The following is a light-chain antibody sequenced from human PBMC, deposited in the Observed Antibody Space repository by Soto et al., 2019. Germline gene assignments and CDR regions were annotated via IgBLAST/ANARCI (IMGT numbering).Light chain of an antibody. Sequence: EIVLTQSPGTLSLSPGERATLSCRASQSIGNNYLAWYQQKPGRAPRLLIYGASSRATGIPDRFSGSGSGTDFTLTISRLETEDFAVYYCQQYGSSPYTFGQGTKLEIK. J-gene: IGKJ2*01. CDR2: GAS. CDR1: QSIGNNY. CDR3: QQYGSSPYT. V-gene: IGKV3-20*01.